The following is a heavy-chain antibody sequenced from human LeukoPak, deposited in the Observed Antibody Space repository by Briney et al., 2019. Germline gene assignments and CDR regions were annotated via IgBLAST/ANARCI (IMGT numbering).Heavy chain of an antibody. Sequence: GGSLRLSCAASGFTFSIYAMSWVRQAPGKGLEWVSAISGSGGSTYYADSVKGRFTISRDNSKNTLYLQMNSLRAEDTAVYYCAKGRHIVVVADAFDIWGQGTMVTVSS. V-gene: IGHV3-23*01. CDR1: GFTFSIYA. D-gene: IGHD2-21*01. CDR3: AKGRHIVVVADAFDI. CDR2: ISGSGGST. J-gene: IGHJ3*02.